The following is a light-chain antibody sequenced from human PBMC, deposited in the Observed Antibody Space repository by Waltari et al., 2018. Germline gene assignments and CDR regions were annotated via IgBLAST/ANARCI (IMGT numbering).Light chain of an antibody. CDR2: GAS. CDR1: QSVSSN. V-gene: IGKV3-15*01. CDR3: QQYNNWPPWT. Sequence: EIVMTQSPATPSVSPGERATLSCRASQSVSSNLAWYQQKPGQAPRLLIYGASTRATAIPARFSGSGSGTEFTLTISSLQSEDFAVYYCQQYNNWPPWTFGQGTKVEIK. J-gene: IGKJ1*01.